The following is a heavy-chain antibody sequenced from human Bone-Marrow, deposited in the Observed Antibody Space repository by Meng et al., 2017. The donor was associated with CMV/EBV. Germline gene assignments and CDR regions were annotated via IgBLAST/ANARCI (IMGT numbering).Heavy chain of an antibody. CDR3: ARGLHLTGCSSTSRYLYYYYYGMDV. CDR1: GYTFTSYD. Sequence: ASVKVSCKASGYTFTSYDINWVRQATGQGLEWMGWMNPNSGNTGYAQKFQGRVTITRNTSISTAYMELSSLRSEDTAVYYCARGLHLTGCSSTSRYLYYYYYGMDVWGQGTTVTVSS. V-gene: IGHV1-8*03. CDR2: MNPNSGNT. D-gene: IGHD2-2*01. J-gene: IGHJ6*02.